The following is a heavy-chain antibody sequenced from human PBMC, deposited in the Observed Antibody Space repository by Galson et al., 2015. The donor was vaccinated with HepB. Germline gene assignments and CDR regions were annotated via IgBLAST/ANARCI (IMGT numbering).Heavy chain of an antibody. CDR1: GFTFSSYG. CDR2: IWYDGSNK. J-gene: IGHJ4*02. V-gene: IGHV3-33*01. Sequence: SLRLSCAASGFTFSSYGMHWVRQAPGKGLEWVAVIWYDGSNKYYADSVKGRFTISRDNSKNTLYLQMNSLRAEDTAVYYCARGEWGYCSSTSCATLAFDYWGQGTLVTVSS. D-gene: IGHD2-2*01. CDR3: ARGEWGYCSSTSCATLAFDY.